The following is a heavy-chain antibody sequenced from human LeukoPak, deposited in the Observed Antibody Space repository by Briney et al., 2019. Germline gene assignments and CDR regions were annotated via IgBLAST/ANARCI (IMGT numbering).Heavy chain of an antibody. CDR3: ARGYDY. CDR1: GGSISGSHYY. J-gene: IGHJ4*02. V-gene: IGHV4-39*01. Sequence: SETLSLTCTVSGGSISGSHYYWAWIRQPPGKGLEWIGMINYSGNRYYNPSLWSRVTISVDTSTNQFSLNLNSVTAADTAVYYCARGYDYWGQGTLLAVSS. D-gene: IGHD3-22*01. CDR2: INYSGNR.